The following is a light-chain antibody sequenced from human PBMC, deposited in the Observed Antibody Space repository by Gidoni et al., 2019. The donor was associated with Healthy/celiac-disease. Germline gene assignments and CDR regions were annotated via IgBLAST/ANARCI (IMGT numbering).Light chain of an antibody. V-gene: IGKV3D-15*01. Sequence: IVMTQSPATLSVPPGERATLSCRASQSVSSNLAWYQQKPGQAPRLLIYGASTRATGIPARFSGSGSGTEFTLTISSLQSEDFAVYYCQQYNNWPMYTFXQXTKLEIK. J-gene: IGKJ2*01. CDR2: GAS. CDR1: QSVSSN. CDR3: QQYNNWPMYT.